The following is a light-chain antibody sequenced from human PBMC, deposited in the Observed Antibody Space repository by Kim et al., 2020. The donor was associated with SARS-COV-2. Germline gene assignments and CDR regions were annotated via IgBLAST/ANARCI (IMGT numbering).Light chain of an antibody. CDR1: SSNVGLHF. J-gene: IGLJ3*02. Sequence: ELTQPPSTSGTPGQRVTISCSGSSSNVGLHFVNWYQQLPGTAPKVFIYNDNQRPSGVPDRFSGSRSGTSASLAISGLQSEDEADYYCATWDVSLNGWVFGGGTKLTVL. V-gene: IGLV1-44*01. CDR3: ATWDVSLNGWV. CDR2: NDN.